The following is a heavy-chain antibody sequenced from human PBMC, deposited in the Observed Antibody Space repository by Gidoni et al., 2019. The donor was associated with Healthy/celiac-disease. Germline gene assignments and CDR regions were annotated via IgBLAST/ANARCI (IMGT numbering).Heavy chain of an antibody. J-gene: IGHJ5*02. V-gene: IGHV4-38-2*02. CDR1: GYSISSGYY. D-gene: IGHD1-26*01. Sequence: QVQLQESGPGLVKPSETLSLTCTVSGYSISSGYYWGWIRQPPGKGLEWIGSIYHSGSTYYNPSLKSRVTISVDTSKNQFSLKLSSVTAADTAVYYCARDRGELRGNENWFDPWGQGTLVTVSS. CDR2: IYHSGST. CDR3: ARDRGELRGNENWFDP.